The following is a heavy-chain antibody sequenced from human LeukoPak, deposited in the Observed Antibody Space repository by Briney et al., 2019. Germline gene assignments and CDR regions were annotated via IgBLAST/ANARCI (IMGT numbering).Heavy chain of an antibody. D-gene: IGHD5-12*01. CDR1: GFTFSSFG. V-gene: IGHV3-33*01. CDR2: IWYDGTNK. J-gene: IGHJ3*02. CDR3: ARGTGYAVLDI. Sequence: GGSLRLSCAASGFTFSSFGMHWVRQAPGKGLEWVAVIWYDGTNKYYADSVKGRFTISRDNAKSTLYLQMNSLRAEDTAVYFCARGTGYAVLDIWGRGTMVTVSS.